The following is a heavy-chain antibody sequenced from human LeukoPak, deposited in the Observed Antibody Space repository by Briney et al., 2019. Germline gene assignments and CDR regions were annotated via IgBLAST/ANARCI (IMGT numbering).Heavy chain of an antibody. J-gene: IGHJ6*02. D-gene: IGHD3-22*01. Sequence: GGSLRLSCAASGFTFSDFYMSWIRQVPGKGLEWVSYISSSGSTIYYADSVKGRFTISRDNAKNSLYLQVNSLRAEDTAVYYCASTADPYYYDSSGYYEILGYAMDVWGQGTTVTVSS. CDR1: GFTFSDFY. CDR2: ISSSGSTI. CDR3: ASTADPYYYDSSGYYEILGYAMDV. V-gene: IGHV3-11*01.